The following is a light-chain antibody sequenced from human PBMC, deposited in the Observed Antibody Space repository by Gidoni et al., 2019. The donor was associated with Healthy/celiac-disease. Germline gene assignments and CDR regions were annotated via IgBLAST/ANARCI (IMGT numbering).Light chain of an antibody. CDR2: DAS. CDR1: QSVSSY. V-gene: IGKV3-11*01. J-gene: IGKJ4*01. CDR3: QQRSNWPLLT. Sequence: DIVLTQSPATLSLSPGESATLSCRASQSVSSYLAWYQQQPGQAPRLLIYDASNRATGIPARFSGSWSGTDFTLTISSLEPEDFAVYYCQQRSNWPLLTFGGGTKVEIK.